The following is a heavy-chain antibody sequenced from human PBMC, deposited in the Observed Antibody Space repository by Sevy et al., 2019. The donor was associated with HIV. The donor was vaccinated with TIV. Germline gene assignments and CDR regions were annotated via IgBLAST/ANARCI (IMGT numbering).Heavy chain of an antibody. Sequence: SQTLSLTCAISGDSVSSNSASWNWIRQSPSRGLEWLGRTYYRSKWYFKYAESVKSRMTINPETSKNQFSLSLNSVTPEDTAVYYCASFSCGSYGEPYFDSWGQGILVTVSS. CDR3: ASFSCGSYGEPYFDS. V-gene: IGHV6-1*01. CDR2: TYYRSKWYF. D-gene: IGHD3-16*01. J-gene: IGHJ4*02. CDR1: GDSVSSNSAS.